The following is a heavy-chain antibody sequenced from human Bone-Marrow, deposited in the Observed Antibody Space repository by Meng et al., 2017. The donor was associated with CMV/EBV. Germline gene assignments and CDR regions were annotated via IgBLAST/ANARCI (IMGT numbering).Heavy chain of an antibody. D-gene: IGHD3-3*01. Sequence: SGCYYWSWIRQPPWKGLEWIGYIYSSGSTNYNPSLKSRVTISVDTSKNQFSLKLSSVTAADTAVYYCARASRSITIFGVVQTGFDPWGQGTLVTVSS. J-gene: IGHJ5*02. CDR1: SGCYY. CDR3: ARASRSITIFGVVQTGFDP. CDR2: IYSSGST. V-gene: IGHV4-61*01.